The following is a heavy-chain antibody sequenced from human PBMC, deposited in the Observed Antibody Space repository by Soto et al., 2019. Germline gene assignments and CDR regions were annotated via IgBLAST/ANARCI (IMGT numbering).Heavy chain of an antibody. CDR2: ISLYHHST. CDR3: TRQLYSCGGDCHYSLDY. Sequence: ASVKVSCKTSGYPFTDYFIHWVRQAPGQGLEWMGIISLYHHSTSYAQKFQGRLTVTADTSTTTVYMDLSSLTSEDSAVYWCTRQLYSCGGDCHYSLDYSGQGTLVTVSS. CDR1: GYPFTDYF. V-gene: IGHV1-46*01. D-gene: IGHD2-21*02. J-gene: IGHJ4*02.